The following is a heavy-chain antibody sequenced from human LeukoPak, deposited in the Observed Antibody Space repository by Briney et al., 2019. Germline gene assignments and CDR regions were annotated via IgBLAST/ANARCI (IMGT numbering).Heavy chain of an antibody. D-gene: IGHD2-8*01. Sequence: PGGSLRLSCTASGFXFGDYAMSWVRQAPGKGLEWVSFIRSKAYGGTTEYAASVKGRFTISRDDSKSIAFLQMNSLKTEDTAVYYCTRELGYCTNGVCYRAYYFDYWGQGTLVTVSS. CDR1: GFXFGDYA. V-gene: IGHV3-49*04. CDR3: TRELGYCTNGVCYRAYYFDY. J-gene: IGHJ4*02. CDR2: IRSKAYGGTT.